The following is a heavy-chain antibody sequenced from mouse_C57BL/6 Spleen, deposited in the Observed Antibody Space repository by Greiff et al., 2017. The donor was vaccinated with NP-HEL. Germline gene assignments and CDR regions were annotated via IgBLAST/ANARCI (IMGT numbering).Heavy chain of an antibody. CDR2: IYPRSGNT. Sequence: QVQLQQSGAELARPGASVKLSCKASGYTFTSYGISWVKQRTGQGLEWIGEIYPRSGNTYYNEKFKGKATLTADKSSSTAYMELRSLTSEDSAVYFCARRGGLTTVGYFDVWGTGTTVTVSS. V-gene: IGHV1-81*01. CDR3: ARRGGLTTVGYFDV. J-gene: IGHJ1*03. CDR1: GYTFTSYG. D-gene: IGHD2-12*01.